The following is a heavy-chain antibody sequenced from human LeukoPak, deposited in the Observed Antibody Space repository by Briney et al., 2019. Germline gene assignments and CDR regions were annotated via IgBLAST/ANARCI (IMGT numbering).Heavy chain of an antibody. D-gene: IGHD4-17*01. V-gene: IGHV3-30*04. Sequence: PGRSLRLSCAASGFTFSSYAMHWVRQAPGKGLEWAAVISYDGSNKYYADSVKGRFTISRDNSKNTLYLQMNSLRAEDAAVYYCAREGLTTVTTLVSGAFDYWGQGTLVTVSS. CDR3: AREGLTTVTTLVSGAFDY. CDR1: GFTFSSYA. CDR2: ISYDGSNK. J-gene: IGHJ4*02.